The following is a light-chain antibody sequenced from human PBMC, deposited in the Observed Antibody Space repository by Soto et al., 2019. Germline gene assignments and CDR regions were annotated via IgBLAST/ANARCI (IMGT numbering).Light chain of an antibody. V-gene: IGKV4-1*01. CDR3: QQYYSTPRT. CDR2: WAS. J-gene: IGKJ1*01. CDR1: QSVLYSSNNKNY. Sequence: DIVMTQSPDSLAVSLGERATINCKSSQSVLYSSNNKNYLAWYQQKLGQPPKLLIYWASTRESGVPDRFSGSESGTDFTLTISSLQAEDVAVYYCQQYYSTPRTFGQGTKVEIK.